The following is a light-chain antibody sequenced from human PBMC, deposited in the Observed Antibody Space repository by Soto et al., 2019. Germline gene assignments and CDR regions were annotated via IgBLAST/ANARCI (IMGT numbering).Light chain of an antibody. CDR3: QHHIDWPGT. J-gene: IGKJ2*02. CDR1: QTVGSD. V-gene: IGKV3-15*01. CDR2: GAS. Sequence: EIVLTQSPVTLSVSPGDGATLSCRASQTVGSDLAWYQQKPGQAPRLLIYGASTRATGVPARFSGSGSGTEFTLTIDKLQSDDFAVYYCQHHIDWPGTFGLGTKVDIK.